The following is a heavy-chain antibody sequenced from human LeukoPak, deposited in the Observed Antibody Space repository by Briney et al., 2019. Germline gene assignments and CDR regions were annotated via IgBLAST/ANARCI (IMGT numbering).Heavy chain of an antibody. J-gene: IGHJ6*03. V-gene: IGHV1-69*13. CDR2: IIPIFGTA. Sequence: SVKVSCKAPGYTFTSYYMHWVRQAPGQGLEWMGGIIPIFGTANYAQKFQGRVTITADESTSTAYMELSSLRSEDTAVYYCARDGRYYDFWSGYSYYYYYMDVWGKGTTVTVSS. D-gene: IGHD3-3*01. CDR1: GYTFTSYY. CDR3: ARDGRYYDFWSGYSYYYYYMDV.